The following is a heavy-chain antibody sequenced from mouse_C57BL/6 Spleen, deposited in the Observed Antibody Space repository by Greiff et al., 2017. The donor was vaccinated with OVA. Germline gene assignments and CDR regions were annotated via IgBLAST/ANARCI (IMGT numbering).Heavy chain of an antibody. CDR2: ISYSGST. V-gene: IGHV3-1*01. CDR1: GYSITSGYD. Sequence: EVQLVESGPGMVKPSQSLSLTCTVTGYSITSGYDWHWIRHFPGNKLEWMGYISYSGSTNYNPSLKSRISITHDPSKNHFFLKLNSVTTEDTATYYCERGGIYYDYDEGFAYWGQGTLVTVSA. CDR3: ERGGIYYDYDEGFAY. D-gene: IGHD2-4*01. J-gene: IGHJ3*01.